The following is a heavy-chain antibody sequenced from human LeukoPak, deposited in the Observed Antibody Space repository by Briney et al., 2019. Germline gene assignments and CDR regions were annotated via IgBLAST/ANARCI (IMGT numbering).Heavy chain of an antibody. CDR2: ISYDGSSK. J-gene: IGHJ4*02. D-gene: IGHD2-15*01. CDR1: GFTFSSYA. V-gene: IGHV3-30*04. CDR3: ARAAVQLLLTASDY. Sequence: GGSLRLSCAASGFTFSSYAMHWVRQAPGKGLEWVAVISYDGSSKYYADSVKGRFTISRDNSKNTLYLQMNSLRAEDTAVYYCARAAVQLLLTASDYRGQGTLVTVSS.